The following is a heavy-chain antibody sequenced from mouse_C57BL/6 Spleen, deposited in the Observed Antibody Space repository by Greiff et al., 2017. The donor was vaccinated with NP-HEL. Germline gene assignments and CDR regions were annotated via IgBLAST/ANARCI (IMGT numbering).Heavy chain of an antibody. J-gene: IGHJ2*01. CDR1: GYTFTDYE. CDR2: IDPETGGT. CDR3: YYGNDFDY. V-gene: IGHV1-15*01. D-gene: IGHD1-1*01. Sequence: VKLQESGAELVRPGASVTLSCKASGYTFTDYEMHWVKQTPVHGLEWIGAIDPETGGTAYNQKFKGKAILTADKSSSTAYMELRSLTSEDSAVYYCYYGNDFDYWGQGTTLTVSS.